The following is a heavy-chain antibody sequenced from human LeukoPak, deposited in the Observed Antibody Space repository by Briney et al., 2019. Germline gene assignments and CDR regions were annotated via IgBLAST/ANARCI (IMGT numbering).Heavy chain of an antibody. D-gene: IGHD1-26*01. CDR2: ISFDGSNQ. CDR3: AKPPEVGATVGYFDY. V-gene: IGHV3-30*18. Sequence: AGGSLRLSCAASGFTFSNFEMNWVRQAPGKGLEWVALISFDGSNQYYADSVKGRFTISRDNSKNTLYLQMNSLRAEDTAVYYCAKPPEVGATVGYFDYWGQGTLVTVSS. J-gene: IGHJ4*02. CDR1: GFTFSNFE.